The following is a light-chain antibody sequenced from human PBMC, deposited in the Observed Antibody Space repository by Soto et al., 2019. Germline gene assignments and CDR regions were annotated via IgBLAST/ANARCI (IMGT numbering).Light chain of an antibody. J-gene: IGKJ2*01. CDR1: QGISSY. CDR2: AAS. V-gene: IGKV1-8*01. Sequence: AIRMTQSPSSLSASTGDRVTITCRASQGISSYLAWYQQKPGKAPKLLIYAASTLQSGVPSRFSGSGSGTDFTLTSRCLQSEDFATYYCQQYHGYPYTCGQGTKLEIK. CDR3: QQYHGYPYT.